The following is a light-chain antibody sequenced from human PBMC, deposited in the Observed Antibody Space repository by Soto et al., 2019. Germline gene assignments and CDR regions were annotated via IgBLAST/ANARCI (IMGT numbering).Light chain of an antibody. CDR2: DAF. J-gene: IGKJ4*01. CDR3: QQRSDWPPVT. CDR1: QSVGSY. Sequence: EIVLTQSPATLSLSPGERATLSCRASQSVGSYLAWYQQKPGQAPRLLIYDAFNRATGIPARFSGSGSGTDFTLTIRRLEPEDFAVYYCQQRSDWPPVTFGGGTKVEIK. V-gene: IGKV3-11*01.